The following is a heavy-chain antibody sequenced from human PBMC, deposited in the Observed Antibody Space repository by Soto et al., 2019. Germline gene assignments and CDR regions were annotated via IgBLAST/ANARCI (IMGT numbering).Heavy chain of an antibody. J-gene: IGHJ6*02. D-gene: IGHD3-22*01. V-gene: IGHV1-69*13. CDR3: ARAGSGITMMVVTYGMDV. Sequence: GASVKVSCKASGGTFSSYAISWVRQAPGQGLGWMGGIIPIFGTANYAQKFQGRVTITADESTSTAYMELSSLRSEDTAVYYCARAGSGITMMVVTYGMDVWGQGTKVTVSS. CDR1: GGTFSSYA. CDR2: IIPIFGTA.